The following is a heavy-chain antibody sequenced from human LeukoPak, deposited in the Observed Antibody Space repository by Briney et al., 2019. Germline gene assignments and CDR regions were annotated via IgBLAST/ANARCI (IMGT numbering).Heavy chain of an antibody. CDR3: ARDPQVRGYNWFDP. J-gene: IGHJ5*02. D-gene: IGHD3-10*01. Sequence: SVKVSCKASGGTFSSYAISWVRQAPGQGLEWMGGIIPIFGRANYAQKFQGRVTITADESTSTAYMELSSLRSEDTAVYYCARDPQVRGYNWFDPWGQGTLVTVSS. CDR1: GGTFSSYA. CDR2: IIPIFGRA. V-gene: IGHV1-69*13.